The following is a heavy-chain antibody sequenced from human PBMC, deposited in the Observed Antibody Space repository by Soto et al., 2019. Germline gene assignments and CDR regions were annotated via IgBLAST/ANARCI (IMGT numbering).Heavy chain of an antibody. CDR1: GFTFSSYG. Sequence: QVQLVESGGGVVQPGRSLRLSCAASGFTFSSYGMHWVRQAPGKGLEWVAVIWYDGSNKYYADSVKGRFTISRDNSKNTLYLQMNSLRAEDTALYYCAKGVAISAAGTLADWGQGTLVTVSS. J-gene: IGHJ4*02. D-gene: IGHD6-13*01. CDR2: IWYDGSNK. V-gene: IGHV3-33*06. CDR3: AKGVAISAAGTLAD.